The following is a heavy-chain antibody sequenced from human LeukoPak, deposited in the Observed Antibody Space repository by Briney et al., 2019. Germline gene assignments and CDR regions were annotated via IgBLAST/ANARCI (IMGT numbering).Heavy chain of an antibody. CDR3: ARGSTRQWRDAFDI. Sequence: KPSETLSLTCAVYGGSFSGYYWSWIRQPPGKGLEWIGEINHNGSTNYNPSLKSRVTISVDTSKNQFSLKLSSVTAADTAVYYCARGSTRQWRDAFDIWGQGTMVTVSS. J-gene: IGHJ3*02. CDR2: INHNGST. V-gene: IGHV4-34*01. D-gene: IGHD6-19*01. CDR1: GGSFSGYY.